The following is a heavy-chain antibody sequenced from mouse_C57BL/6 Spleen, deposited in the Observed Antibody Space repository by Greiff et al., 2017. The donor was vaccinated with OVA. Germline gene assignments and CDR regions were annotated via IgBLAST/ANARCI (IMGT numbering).Heavy chain of an antibody. J-gene: IGHJ4*01. CDR3: AREEYIYAMDY. CDR2: ISSGSSTI. Sequence: EVQRVESGGGLVKPGGSLKLSCAASGFTFSDSGMHWVRQAPEKGLEWVAYISSGSSTIYYADTVKGRFTISRDNAKNNLFLQMISLRSEDTAMYYCAREEYIYAMDYWGQGTSVTVSS. V-gene: IGHV5-17*01. D-gene: IGHD5-1*01. CDR1: GFTFSDSG.